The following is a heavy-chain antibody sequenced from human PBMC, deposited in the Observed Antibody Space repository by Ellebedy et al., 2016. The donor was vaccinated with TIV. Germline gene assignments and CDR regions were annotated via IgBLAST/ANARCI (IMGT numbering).Heavy chain of an antibody. CDR2: ISAYNGNT. V-gene: IGHV1-2*02. CDR1: GYTFTGYY. J-gene: IGHJ4*02. D-gene: IGHD4-17*01. CDR3: ARGGPYGDYDYFDY. Sequence: ASVKVSCKASGYTFTGYYMHWVRQAPGQGLEWMGWISAYNGNTNYAQKFQGRVTMTRDTSTSTVYMELSSLRSEDTAVYYCARGGPYGDYDYFDYWGQGTLVTVSS.